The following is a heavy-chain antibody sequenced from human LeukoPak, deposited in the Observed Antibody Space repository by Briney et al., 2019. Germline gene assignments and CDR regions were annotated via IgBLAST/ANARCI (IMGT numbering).Heavy chain of an antibody. D-gene: IGHD3-22*01. Sequence: GASVKVSCKASGYTFTSYDINWVRQATGQGLEWMGWMNPNSGNTGYAQKFQGRVTITRNTSISTAYMELSSLRSEDTAVYYCARERFNDSSAGGTWFDPWGQGTLVTVSS. J-gene: IGHJ5*02. CDR3: ARERFNDSSAGGTWFDP. CDR1: GYTFTSYD. V-gene: IGHV1-8*03. CDR2: MNPNSGNT.